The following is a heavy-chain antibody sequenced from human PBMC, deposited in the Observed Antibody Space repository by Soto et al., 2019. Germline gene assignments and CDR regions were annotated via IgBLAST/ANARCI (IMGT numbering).Heavy chain of an antibody. Sequence: QITLKESGPTVVKPTQPLTLTCTFSGFSLNTRGVGVAWIRQPPGKALEGVALIYWADDKRYNPSLKSRRTIPKDTSKNQVVLTMTNMDPVDTATYYCAHNKVVAYYGSGWSDPWGQGTLVTVSS. CDR1: GFSLNTRGVG. CDR3: AHNKVVAYYGSGWSDP. CDR2: IYWADDK. J-gene: IGHJ5*02. D-gene: IGHD3-10*01. V-gene: IGHV2-5*02.